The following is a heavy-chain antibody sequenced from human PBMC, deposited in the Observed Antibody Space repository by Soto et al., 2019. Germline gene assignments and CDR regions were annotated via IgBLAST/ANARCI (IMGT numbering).Heavy chain of an antibody. D-gene: IGHD3-16*01. CDR3: ASVTFGGIVLAH. Sequence: SETLSLTCTVSAASSSKYYWTWIRQPPGKGLEWIGYIYFNGNTKYNPSLEGRLTISIDTSKKEFSLKLTSVTAADAAVYYCASVTFGGIVLAHWGQGTLVTVSS. J-gene: IGHJ4*02. CDR2: IYFNGNT. CDR1: AASSSKYY. V-gene: IGHV4-59*01.